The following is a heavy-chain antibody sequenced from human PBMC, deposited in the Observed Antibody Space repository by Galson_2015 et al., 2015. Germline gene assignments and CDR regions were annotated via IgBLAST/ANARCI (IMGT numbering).Heavy chain of an antibody. CDR2: IKQDGSEK. Sequence: SLRLSCAASGFTFSSYWMSWVRQAPGKGLEWVANIKQDGSEKYYVDSVKGRFTISRDNAKNSLYLQMNSLRAEDTAVYYCATYRRNLWVDPWGQGTLVTASS. V-gene: IGHV3-7*01. CDR1: GFTFSSYW. D-gene: IGHD1-26*01. CDR3: ATYRRNLWVDP. J-gene: IGHJ5*02.